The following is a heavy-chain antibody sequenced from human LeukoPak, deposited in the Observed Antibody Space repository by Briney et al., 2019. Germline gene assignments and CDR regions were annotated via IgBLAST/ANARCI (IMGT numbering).Heavy chain of an antibody. CDR1: GFTFSSHW. CDR3: AGDKMVGATNFDY. D-gene: IGHD1-26*01. J-gene: IGHJ4*02. CDR2: IKQDGSEK. Sequence: GGSLRLSCAAPGFTFSSHWMNWIRQAPGKGLERVADIKQDGSEKYYVDSVRGRFTISRDNAKNSLYLQMNSLRAEDTAGYYCAGDKMVGATNFDYWGQGTLVTVSS. V-gene: IGHV3-7*05.